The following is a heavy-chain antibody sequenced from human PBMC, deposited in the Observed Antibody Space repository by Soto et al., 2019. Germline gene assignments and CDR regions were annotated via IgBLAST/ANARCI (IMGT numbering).Heavy chain of an antibody. CDR2: ISGSGFKK. V-gene: IGHV3-23*01. CDR1: GFIFANFG. CDR3: AKEGWRWLEWVPYYLDY. D-gene: IGHD3-3*01. Sequence: GGSLRLSCAASGFIFANFGMSWVRQAPGKGLEWISSISGSGFKKYYADSVQGRLTISRDNDKNSLYLQMKSLRAEDTAVYYCAKEGWRWLEWVPYYLDYWGQGTLVTVSS. J-gene: IGHJ4*02.